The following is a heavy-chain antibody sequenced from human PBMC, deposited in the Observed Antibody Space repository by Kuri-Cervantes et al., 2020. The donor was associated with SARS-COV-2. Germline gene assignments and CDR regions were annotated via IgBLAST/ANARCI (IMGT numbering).Heavy chain of an antibody. V-gene: IGHV1-2*04. D-gene: IGHD2-21*01. CDR2: INPNSGGT. CDR3: ARATSYCGGDCYICDY. J-gene: IGHJ4*02. Sequence: ASVKVSCKASGYTFTGYYMHWVRQAPGQGLEWMGWINPNSGGTNYAQKFQGWVTMTRDTSISTVYMELSRLRSDDTAVYYCARATSYCGGDCYICDYWGQGTLVTVSS. CDR1: GYTFTGYY.